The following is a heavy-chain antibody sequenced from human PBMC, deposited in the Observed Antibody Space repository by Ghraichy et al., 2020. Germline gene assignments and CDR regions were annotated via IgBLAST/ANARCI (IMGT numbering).Heavy chain of an antibody. J-gene: IGHJ5*02. CDR2: IYYTGST. Sequence: SETLSLTCTVSGGSISGYYWSWIRQPPGKGLEWIGYIYYTGSTNYNPSLKSRVTISVDTSKNQFSLELSSVTAADTAVYYCARHVSSWFGESVAWGQGTLVIVSS. V-gene: IGHV4-59*08. D-gene: IGHD3-10*01. CDR3: ARHVSSWFGESVA. CDR1: GGSISGYY.